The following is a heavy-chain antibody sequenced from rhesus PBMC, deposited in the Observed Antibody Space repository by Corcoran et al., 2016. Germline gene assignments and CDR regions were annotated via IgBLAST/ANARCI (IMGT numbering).Heavy chain of an antibody. J-gene: IGHJ5-1*01. CDR3: ARNGDFDV. CDR2: IKGDGGPT. Sequence: QVQLQASGPGLVKPSEPLSLSCAVSGASITTNSWTWILQPPGKGLGWGWDIKGDGGPTYYNPSLRSRVTLSKDASTNQFSLELRSLTAADTAVYYCARNGDFDVWGPGVLVTVS. CDR1: GASITTNS. V-gene: IGHV4-80*01. D-gene: IGHD2-39*01.